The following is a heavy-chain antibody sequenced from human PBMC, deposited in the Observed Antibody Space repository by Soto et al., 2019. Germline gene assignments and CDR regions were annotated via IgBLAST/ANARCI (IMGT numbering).Heavy chain of an antibody. J-gene: IGHJ5*02. CDR3: ARVMAAMQNWLDP. CDR2: IYHTGTT. Sequence: QVQLQESGPGLVKPSQPLSLTCSVSGGSISSIDYFWSWIRQPPGEGLEWIGFIYHTGTTYYNPSLTSRVNISIATSKSHFSMKLNSVTAADTAVYYCARVMAAMQNWLDPWGQGTLVTVSP. V-gene: IGHV4-30-4*01. D-gene: IGHD2-2*01. CDR1: GGSISSIDYF.